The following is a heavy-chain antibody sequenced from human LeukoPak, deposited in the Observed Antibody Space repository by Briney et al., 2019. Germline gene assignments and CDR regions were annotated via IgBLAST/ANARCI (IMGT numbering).Heavy chain of an antibody. J-gene: IGHJ5*02. CDR3: ARALIFHYFGSGSPSNWFDP. CDR1: GYTFTDYY. D-gene: IGHD3-10*01. CDR2: INPNSGGT. Sequence: ASVKVSCKASGYTFTDYYIHWVRQAPGQGLEWMGWINPNSGGTNDAQQFQGRVTMTRDTSISTAYMELSRLRSDDTAIYYCARALIFHYFGSGSPSNWFDPWGQGTLVTVSS. V-gene: IGHV1-2*02.